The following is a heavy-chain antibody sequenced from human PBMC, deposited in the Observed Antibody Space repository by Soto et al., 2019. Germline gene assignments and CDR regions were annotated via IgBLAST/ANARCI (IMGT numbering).Heavy chain of an antibody. D-gene: IGHD1-7*01. CDR3: AKDNWNSV. CDR1: GFTFSNYW. Sequence: GGSLRLSCAASGFTFSNYWMHWVRQVPGKGLVWVSRVNGDGSSTFYADSVKGRFTISRDNAENTVFLQMNSLRAEDTAVYYCAKDNWNSVWGQGTMVTVSS. J-gene: IGHJ3*01. V-gene: IGHV3-74*01. CDR2: VNGDGSST.